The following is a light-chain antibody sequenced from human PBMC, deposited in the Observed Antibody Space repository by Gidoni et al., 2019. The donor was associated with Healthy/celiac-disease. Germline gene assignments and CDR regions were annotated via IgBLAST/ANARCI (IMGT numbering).Light chain of an antibody. CDR2: WAS. V-gene: IGKV4-1*01. CDR3: QQYYGSPPRVA. J-gene: IGKJ3*01. Sequence: DIVMTQSPDPLGVSRGARATFYCKSSQSALYSSQNKNYLSWYQQKPGQPPKLLIYWASTLASGVPDRFSGSGSGTDFTLTISNLQAEDVAVYYCQQYYGSPPRVAFGPXTKVDIQ. CDR1: QSALYSSQNKNY.